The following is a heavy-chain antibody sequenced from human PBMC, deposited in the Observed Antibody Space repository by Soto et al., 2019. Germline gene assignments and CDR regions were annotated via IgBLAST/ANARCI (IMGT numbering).Heavy chain of an antibody. CDR1: GFTFSNHW. CDR2: IKHDGSED. J-gene: IGHJ4*02. V-gene: IGHV3-7*04. D-gene: IGHD2-21*01. Sequence: EVQLVESGGDLVQPGGSPRLSCAASGFTFSNHWMSWVRQAPGKGLEWVANIKHDGSEDYYVDSVKGRFTISRDKAKNSLYLQLNGLSVEDAAVYFSVRGGGALDYWGPGALVTVSS. CDR3: VRGGGALDY.